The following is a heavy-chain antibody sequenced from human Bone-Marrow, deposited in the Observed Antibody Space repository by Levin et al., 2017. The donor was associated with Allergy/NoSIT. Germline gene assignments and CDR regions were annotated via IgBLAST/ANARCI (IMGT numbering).Heavy chain of an antibody. J-gene: IGHJ4*02. CDR3: ARARSTIGPGSGPYYFDY. CDR2: ISSSSSTI. V-gene: IGHV3-48*04. Sequence: GGSLRLSCAASGFILSSYTMSWVRQAPGKGLEWVSYISSSSSTIYYADSVRGRFTISRDNAKNSLYLQMNSLRAEDTAVYYCARARSTIGPGSGPYYFDYWGQGTLVTVSS. D-gene: IGHD2-15*01. CDR1: GFILSSYT.